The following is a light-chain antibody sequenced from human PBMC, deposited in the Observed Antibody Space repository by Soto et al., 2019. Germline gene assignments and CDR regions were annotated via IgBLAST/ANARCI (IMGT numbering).Light chain of an antibody. Sequence: DIQMTQSPSTLSASVGDRVTITCRASQSISSWLAWYQQKPGKVPKLLIYDASSLESGVPSRFSGSGSGTEFTLTISSLQPDDFATYYCQQYNSYRTFGQGTKV. CDR1: QSISSW. J-gene: IGKJ1*01. V-gene: IGKV1-5*01. CDR3: QQYNSYRT. CDR2: DAS.